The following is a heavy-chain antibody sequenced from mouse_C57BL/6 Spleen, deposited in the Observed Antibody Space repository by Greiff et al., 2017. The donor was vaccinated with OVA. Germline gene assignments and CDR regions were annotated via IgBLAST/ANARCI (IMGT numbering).Heavy chain of an antibody. V-gene: IGHV1-74*01. CDR2: IHPSDSDT. J-gene: IGHJ4*01. Sequence: QVQLKQPGAELVKPGASVTVSCKASVSPFPLSFMHWVKQRPGQGLEWIGRIHPSDSDTNYNQKFKGKATLTVDKSSSTAYMQLSRLTSEDSEVYYCAIGGSTMVTTEAMDDWGQGTSVTVAS. CDR3: AIGGSTMVTTEAMDD. CDR1: VSPFPLSF. D-gene: IGHD2-2*01.